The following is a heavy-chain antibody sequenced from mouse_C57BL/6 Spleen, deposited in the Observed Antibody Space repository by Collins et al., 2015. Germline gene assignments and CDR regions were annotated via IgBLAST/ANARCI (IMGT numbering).Heavy chain of an antibody. CDR1: GYTFTSYY. Sequence: QVQLQQSGPELVKPGASVRISCKASGYTFTSYYIHWVKQRPGQGLEWIGWIYPGNVNTKYNEKFKGKATLTADKSSSTAYMQLSSLTSEDSAVYFCARGGRGAMDYWGQGTSVTVPS. CDR2: IYPGNVNT. J-gene: IGHJ4*01. V-gene: IGHV1S56*01. D-gene: IGHD3-3*01. CDR3: ARGGRGAMDY.